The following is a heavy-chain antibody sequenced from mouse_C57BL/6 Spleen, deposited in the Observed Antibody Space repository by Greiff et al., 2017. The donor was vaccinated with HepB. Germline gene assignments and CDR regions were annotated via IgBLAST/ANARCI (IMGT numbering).Heavy chain of an antibody. V-gene: IGHV5-17*01. CDR3: ARGPHYYGSSYAMDY. Sequence: EVQVVESGGGLVKPGGSLKLSCAASGFTFSDYGMHWVRQAPEKGLEWVAYISSGSSTIYYADTVKGRFTISRDNAKNTLFLQMTSLRSEDTAMYYCARGPHYYGSSYAMDYWGQGTSVTVSS. D-gene: IGHD1-1*01. CDR2: ISSGSSTI. J-gene: IGHJ4*01. CDR1: GFTFSDYG.